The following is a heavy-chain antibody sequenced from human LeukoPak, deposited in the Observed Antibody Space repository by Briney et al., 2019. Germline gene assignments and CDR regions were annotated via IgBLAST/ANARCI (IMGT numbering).Heavy chain of an antibody. CDR2: ITNDGSST. D-gene: IGHD3-16*01. CDR1: GLTFSSHW. Sequence: QPGGSLRLSCAASGLTFSSHWMHWVRQAPGKGLVWVSRITNDGSSTTYADSVKGRFTISRDNAKNSLYLQMNSLRAEDTAVYYCARDLHPGGSQFYYYYGMDVWGQGTTVTVSS. V-gene: IGHV3-74*01. CDR3: ARDLHPGGSQFYYYYGMDV. J-gene: IGHJ6*02.